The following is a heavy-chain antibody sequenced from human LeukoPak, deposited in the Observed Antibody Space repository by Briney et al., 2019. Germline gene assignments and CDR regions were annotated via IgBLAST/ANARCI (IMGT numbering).Heavy chain of an antibody. Sequence: SETLSLTCTVSGGSISSYYWSWIRQPPGKGLEWIGYIYYSGSTNYNPSLKSRVTISVDTSKNQFSLKLNSVTAADTAVYYCARSTPNYYGSGSLDYWGQGTLVTVSS. CDR1: GGSISSYY. D-gene: IGHD3-10*01. J-gene: IGHJ4*02. V-gene: IGHV4-59*01. CDR2: IYYSGST. CDR3: ARSTPNYYGSGSLDY.